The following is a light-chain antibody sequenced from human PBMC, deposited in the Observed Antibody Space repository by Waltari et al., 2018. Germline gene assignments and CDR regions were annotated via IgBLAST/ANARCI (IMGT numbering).Light chain of an antibody. J-gene: IGLJ1*01. CDR3: SSYTSSSSRV. Sequence: QSALTQPASVSGSPGQSITISCTGTSSDIGGYNYVSWYQQHPGKAPKLMIYDVSKRPAGVCNLFSGSKSGNTVSLTISGIQTVDEADYYCSSYTSSSSRVFGTGTKVTVL. V-gene: IGLV2-14*01. CDR1: SSDIGGYNY. CDR2: DVS.